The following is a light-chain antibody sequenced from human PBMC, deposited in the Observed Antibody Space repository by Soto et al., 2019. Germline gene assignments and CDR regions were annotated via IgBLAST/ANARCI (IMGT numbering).Light chain of an antibody. J-gene: IGLJ2*01. CDR2: DDN. Sequence: NFMLTQPHSVSESPGKTVTISCTRSSGSIASNYVQWYQQRPGSSPTTVIYDDNQRPSGVPDRFSGSIDRSSNSASLTISGLKTEDEADYYCQSYDSSNPVVFGGGTKLTVL. CDR1: SGSIASNY. CDR3: QSYDSSNPVV. V-gene: IGLV6-57*01.